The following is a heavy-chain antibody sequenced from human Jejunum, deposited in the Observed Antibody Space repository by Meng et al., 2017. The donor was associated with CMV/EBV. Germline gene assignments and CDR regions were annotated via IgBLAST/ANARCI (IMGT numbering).Heavy chain of an antibody. CDR1: GGSFSSYY. Sequence: QVQLQQWGAGLLEPSETLSLTCGVYGGSFSSYYWSWIRQPPGKGLEWIAEINHSGSTNYNPSLKSRVTISLDTSNSHFSLKLTSVTAADTAVYFCARGGGDPIRGVLPFDYWGQGTLVTVSS. CDR3: ARGGGDPIRGVLPFDY. CDR2: INHSGST. J-gene: IGHJ4*02. V-gene: IGHV4-34*01. D-gene: IGHD2-21*01.